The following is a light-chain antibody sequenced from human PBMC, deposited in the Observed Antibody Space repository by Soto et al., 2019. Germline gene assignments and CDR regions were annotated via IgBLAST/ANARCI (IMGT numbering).Light chain of an antibody. V-gene: IGKV3-15*01. Sequence: EIVMTQSPATLSVSPGARVTLSCRASQSVSTNLAWYRQKPGQAPRLLIYGASTRATGIPARFSGTGSGTEFTLTISSLQSEDLAVYYCQQYDDWPPYTFGQGTKLEIK. CDR1: QSVSTN. CDR2: GAS. J-gene: IGKJ2*01. CDR3: QQYDDWPPYT.